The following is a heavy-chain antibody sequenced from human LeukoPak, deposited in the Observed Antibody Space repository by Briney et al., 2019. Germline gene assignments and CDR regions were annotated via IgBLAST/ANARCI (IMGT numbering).Heavy chain of an antibody. D-gene: IGHD6-13*01. J-gene: IGHJ4*02. CDR1: GFYFANYA. CDR2: TVGGGSPNT. V-gene: IGHV3-23*01. CDR3: TKDRNWGIAAAGPDY. Sequence: GGSLRLSCAASGFYFANYAMSWVRQAPGKGLEWVSATVGGGSPNTYHADSVKGRFTISRDNSKNTLFLQMNSLRAEDTAIYYCTKDRNWGIAAAGPDYWGQGTLVTVSS.